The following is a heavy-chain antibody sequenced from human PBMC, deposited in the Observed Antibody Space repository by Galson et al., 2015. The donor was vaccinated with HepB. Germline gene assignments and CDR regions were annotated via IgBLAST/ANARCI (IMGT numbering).Heavy chain of an antibody. CDR2: IYPGDSDT. CDR3: AGGYDILTGYYIPNAEYFQH. CDR1: GYSFTSYW. J-gene: IGHJ1*01. D-gene: IGHD3-9*01. V-gene: IGHV5-51*01. Sequence: QSGAEVKKPGESLKISCKGSGYSFTSYWIGWVRQMPGKGLEWMGIIYPGDSDTRYSPSFQGQVTISADKSISTAYLQWSSLKASDTAMYYCAGGYDILTGYYIPNAEYFQHWGQGTLVTVSS.